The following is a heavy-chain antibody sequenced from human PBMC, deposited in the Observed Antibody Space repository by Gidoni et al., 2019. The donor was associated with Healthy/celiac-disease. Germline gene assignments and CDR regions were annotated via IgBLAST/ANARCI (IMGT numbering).Heavy chain of an antibody. V-gene: IGHV3-21*01. CDR1: GFTFSSYS. Sequence: EVQLVESGGGLVKPGGSLRLSCAASGFTFSSYSMNWVRQAPGKGLEWVSSISSSSSYIYYADSVKGRFTISRDNAKNSLYLQMNSLRAEDTAVYYCARATYYYDSSGYYSIDYWGQGTLVTVSS. J-gene: IGHJ4*02. CDR2: ISSSSSYI. D-gene: IGHD3-22*01. CDR3: ARATYYYDSSGYYSIDY.